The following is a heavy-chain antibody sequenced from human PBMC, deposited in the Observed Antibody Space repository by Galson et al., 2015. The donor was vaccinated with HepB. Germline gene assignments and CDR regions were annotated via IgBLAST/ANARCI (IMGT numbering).Heavy chain of an antibody. CDR2: VDPEDGET. CDR1: GYTFTDYY. J-gene: IGHJ4*02. CDR3: ATADYDSSGFPHY. D-gene: IGHD3-22*01. V-gene: IGHV1-69-2*01. Sequence: VKVSCKVSGYTFTDYYMHWVQQAPGKGLEWMGLVDPEDGETIYAEKFQGRVTITADTSTDTAYMELSSLRSEDTAVYYCATADYDSSGFPHYWGQGTLVTVSS.